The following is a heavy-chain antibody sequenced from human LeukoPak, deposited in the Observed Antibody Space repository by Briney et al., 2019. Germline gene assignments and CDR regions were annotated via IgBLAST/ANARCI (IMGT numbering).Heavy chain of an antibody. CDR1: GGSISSYY. V-gene: IGHV4-59*06. CDR2: IYYSGST. Sequence: SETLSLTCTVSGGSISSYYWSWIRQHPGKGLEWIGYIYYSGSTYYNPSLKSRVTISVDTSKNQFSLKLSSVTAADTAVYYCARTIPDYYDSSGYWFDYWGQGTLVTVSS. CDR3: ARTIPDYYDSSGYWFDY. D-gene: IGHD3-22*01. J-gene: IGHJ4*02.